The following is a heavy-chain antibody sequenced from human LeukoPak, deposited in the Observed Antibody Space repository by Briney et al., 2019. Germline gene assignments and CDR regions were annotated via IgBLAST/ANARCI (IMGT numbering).Heavy chain of an antibody. CDR3: ARAYSNYDPLDY. V-gene: IGHV1-2*02. D-gene: IGHD4-11*01. CDR2: INPNSDGI. CDR1: GYTFTGYF. J-gene: IGHJ4*02. Sequence: ASVKVSCKASGYTFTGYFMQWVRLAPGQGLEWMGWINPNSDGIDYAQKFQGRVTLTRDTSINTAYMELNRLRSDDTAVYYCARAYSNYDPLDYWGQGTLVTVSS.